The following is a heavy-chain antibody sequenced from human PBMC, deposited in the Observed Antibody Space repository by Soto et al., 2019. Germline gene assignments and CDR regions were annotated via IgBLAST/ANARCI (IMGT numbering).Heavy chain of an antibody. V-gene: IGHV4-31*03. CDR2: IYYSGST. J-gene: IGHJ6*02. Sequence: QVQLQESGPGLVKPSQTLSLTCTVSGGSISSGGYYWSWIRQHPGKGLEWIGYIYYSGSTYYNPSRTSRVTISVDTSKNQFSLKLSSVTAADTAVYYCASGTEVSPSWDVWGQGTTVTVSS. D-gene: IGHD1-26*01. CDR3: ASGTEVSPSWDV. CDR1: GGSISSGGYY.